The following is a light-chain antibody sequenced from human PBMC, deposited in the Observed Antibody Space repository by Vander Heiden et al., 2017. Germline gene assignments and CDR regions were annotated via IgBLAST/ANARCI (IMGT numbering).Light chain of an antibody. CDR1: QSVSSY. CDR3: QQRSNWPIT. CDR2: DAS. J-gene: IGKJ5*01. V-gene: IGKV3-11*01. Sequence: EIVLTQSPATLSLSPGERATLSCRASQSVSSYLAWYQQKPGQAPRLLISDASNRATGIPARFSGSGSGTDFTPTISSLEPEDFAVYYCQQRSNWPITFGQGTRLEIK.